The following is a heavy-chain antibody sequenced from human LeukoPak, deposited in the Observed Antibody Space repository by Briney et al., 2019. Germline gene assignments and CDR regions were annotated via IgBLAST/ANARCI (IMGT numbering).Heavy chain of an antibody. J-gene: IGHJ4*02. CDR3: AKDSRGGWSGYFDY. Sequence: GGSLRLSCAASGFIFSSYGMYWVRQAPGKGLECVAVIWHDGSAEFYADSVKGRFTISRDDSKNTVYLQMNSLRVEDTALYYCAKDSRGGWSGYFDYWGQGILVTVSS. D-gene: IGHD6-19*01. CDR1: GFIFSSYG. CDR2: IWHDGSAE. V-gene: IGHV3-33*03.